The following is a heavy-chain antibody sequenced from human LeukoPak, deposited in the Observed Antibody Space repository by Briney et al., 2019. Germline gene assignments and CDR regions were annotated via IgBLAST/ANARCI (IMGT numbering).Heavy chain of an antibody. V-gene: IGHV3-13*01. D-gene: IGHD2-15*01. CDR2: IGTAGDT. CDR1: GFTFSSYD. J-gene: IGHJ6*02. CDR3: ARGYCSGGSCYFYSYVMDV. Sequence: GVSLRLSCAASGFTFSSYDMHWVRQVTGKGLEWVSAIGTAGDTYYPGSVKGRFTISRENAKNSLYLQMNSLGAGDTAVYYCARGYCSGGSCYFYSYVMDVWGQGTTVTVSS.